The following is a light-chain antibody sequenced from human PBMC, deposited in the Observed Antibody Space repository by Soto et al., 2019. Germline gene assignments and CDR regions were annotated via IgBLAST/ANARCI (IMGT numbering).Light chain of an antibody. J-gene: IGLJ1*01. CDR2: EVS. CDR3: YSFTIGNIHYV. CDR1: TSDVGGYDY. V-gene: IGLV2-14*01. Sequence: QPALTQPASVSGSPGQSITISCTGTTSDVGGYDYVSWYRQHPGQAPKLLIYEVSNRPSGVSDRFSGSKSGNTASLSISGLQAEDEADYYYYSFTIGNIHYVVGLGTKV.